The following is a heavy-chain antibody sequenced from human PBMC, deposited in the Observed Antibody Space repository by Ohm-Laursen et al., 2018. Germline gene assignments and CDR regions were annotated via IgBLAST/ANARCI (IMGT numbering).Heavy chain of an antibody. CDR2: MNPNSGGT. V-gene: IGHV1-8*01. CDR3: ATSIAANNWFDP. D-gene: IGHD6-6*01. CDR1: GYTFTSYD. Sequence: ASVKVSCKASGYTFTSYDINWVRQATGQGLEWMGWMNPNSGGTNYAQKFQGRVTMTRDTSISTVYMELSSLRSEDTAVYYCATSIAANNWFDPWGQGTLVTVSS. J-gene: IGHJ5*02.